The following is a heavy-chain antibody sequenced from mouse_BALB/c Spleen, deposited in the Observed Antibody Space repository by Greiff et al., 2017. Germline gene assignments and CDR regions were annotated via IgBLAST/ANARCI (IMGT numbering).Heavy chain of an antibody. CDR1: GYTFTDYW. D-gene: IGHD1-1*01. V-gene: IGHV1-69*01. Sequence: VQLQQPGAELVMPGASVKMSCKASGYTFTDYWMHWVKQRPGQGLEWIGAIDTSDSYTSYNQKFKGKATLTADKSSSTAYMQLSSLTSEDSAVYFCAVITKDYWGQGTLVTVSA. J-gene: IGHJ3*01. CDR3: AVITKDY. CDR2: IDTSDSYT.